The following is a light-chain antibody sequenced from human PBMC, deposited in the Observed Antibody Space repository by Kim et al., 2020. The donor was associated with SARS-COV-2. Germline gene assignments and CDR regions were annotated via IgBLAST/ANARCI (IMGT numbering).Light chain of an antibody. J-gene: IGLJ2*01. CDR3: SSYTSSSTVL. V-gene: IGLV2-14*03. CDR2: DVS. CDR1: SSDIGAYNY. Sequence: QSALTQPASVFGSPGQSITISCTGTSSDIGAYNYVSWYQQHPGKAPKLMIYDVSNRPSGVSNRFSGSKSGKLASLTISGLQAEDEADYYCSSYTSSSTVLFGGGTQLTVL.